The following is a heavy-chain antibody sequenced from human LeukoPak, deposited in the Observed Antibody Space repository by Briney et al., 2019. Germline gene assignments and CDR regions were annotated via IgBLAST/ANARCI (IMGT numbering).Heavy chain of an antibody. CDR2: IYYSGST. CDR3: ARDNCGGDCYSDY. CDR1: GGSISSSSYY. Sequence: SETLSLTCTVSGGSISSSSYYWGWIRQPPGKGLEWIGSIYYSGSTCYNPSLKSRVTISVDTSKNQFSLKLSSVTAADTAVYYCARDNCGGDCYSDYWGQGTLVTVSS. J-gene: IGHJ4*02. V-gene: IGHV4-39*07. D-gene: IGHD2-21*02.